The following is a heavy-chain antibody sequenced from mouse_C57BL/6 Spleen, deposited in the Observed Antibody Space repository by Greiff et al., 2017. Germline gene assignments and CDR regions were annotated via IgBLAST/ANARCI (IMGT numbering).Heavy chain of an antibody. CDR2: IDPSDSYT. D-gene: IGHD2-3*01. CDR3: ARRDGSRMDY. V-gene: IGHV1-50*01. J-gene: IGHJ4*01. CDR1: GYTFTSYW. Sequence: QVQLQQPGAELVKPGASVKLSCKASGYTFTSYWMQWVQQRPGQGLEWIGEIDPSDSYTNYNQKFKGKATLTVDTSSSTAYKQLRSLTSEDSAVYYCARRDGSRMDYWGQGTSVTVSS.